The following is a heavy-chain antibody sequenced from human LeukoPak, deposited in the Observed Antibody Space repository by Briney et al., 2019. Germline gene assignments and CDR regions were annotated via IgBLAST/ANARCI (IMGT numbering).Heavy chain of an antibody. Sequence: ASVKVSCKASGFTFSGYYMHWVRQAPGQGFEWMGWINPNSGGTNFAQKFQGRVTMTRDTSINTVYMELSSLGSDDTAVYYCARESRDTAWSLDLWGQGTLVTVSS. CDR2: INPNSGGT. CDR1: GFTFSGYY. J-gene: IGHJ4*02. V-gene: IGHV1-2*02. D-gene: IGHD1-1*01. CDR3: ARESRDTAWSLDL.